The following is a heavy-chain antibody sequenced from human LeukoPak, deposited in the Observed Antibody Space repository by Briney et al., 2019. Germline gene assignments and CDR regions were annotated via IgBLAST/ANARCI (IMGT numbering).Heavy chain of an antibody. Sequence: GASVKVSCKASGGTFSSYAISWVRQAPGQGLEWMGGIIPIFGTANYAQKFQGRVTITTDESTSTAYMELSSLRSEDTAVYYCARVSLAAAGTLDYWGQGTLVTVSS. D-gene: IGHD6-13*01. CDR2: IIPIFGTA. J-gene: IGHJ4*02. V-gene: IGHV1-69*05. CDR1: GGTFSSYA. CDR3: ARVSLAAAGTLDY.